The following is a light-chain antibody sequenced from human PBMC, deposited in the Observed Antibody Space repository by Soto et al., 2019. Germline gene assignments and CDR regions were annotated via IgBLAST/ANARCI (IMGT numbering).Light chain of an antibody. Sequence: DIQITQSQSSLSASVGDTVTITCRASQSIALSVNWYQQKPGKAPKLLIYVAFTLESGVPSRFSGSGSGTEFTLTIRSLQPEDFATYYCQQSFRSPITFGQGTRLEI. CDR3: QQSFRSPIT. V-gene: IGKV1-39*01. CDR1: QSIALS. CDR2: VAF. J-gene: IGKJ5*01.